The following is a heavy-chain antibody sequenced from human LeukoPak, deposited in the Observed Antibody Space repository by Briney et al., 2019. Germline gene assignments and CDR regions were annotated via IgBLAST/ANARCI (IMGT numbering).Heavy chain of an antibody. Sequence: PGGSLRLSCAASGFTFSSYSMNWVRQAPGKGLEWVSSISSSSSYIYYADSVKGRFTISRDNAKNSLYLQMNSLRAEDTAVYYCARESLEIAEGPDYWGQGTLVTVSS. CDR1: GFTFSSYS. D-gene: IGHD6-13*01. CDR2: ISSSSSYI. V-gene: IGHV3-21*01. CDR3: ARESLEIAEGPDY. J-gene: IGHJ4*02.